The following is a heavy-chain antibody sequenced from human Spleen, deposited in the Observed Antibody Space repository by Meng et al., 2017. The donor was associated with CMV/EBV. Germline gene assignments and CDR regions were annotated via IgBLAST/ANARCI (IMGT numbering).Heavy chain of an antibody. Sequence: GESLKISCAASGFTFSSYGMHWVRQAPGKGLEWVAFIRYDGSNKYYADSVKGRFTISRDNSKNTLYLQMNSLRAEDTAVYYCARDQLGYRSRTYYYYGMDVWGQGTTVTVSS. D-gene: IGHD6-19*01. CDR1: GFTFSSYG. CDR3: ARDQLGYRSRTYYYYGMDV. J-gene: IGHJ6*02. V-gene: IGHV3-30*02. CDR2: IRYDGSNK.